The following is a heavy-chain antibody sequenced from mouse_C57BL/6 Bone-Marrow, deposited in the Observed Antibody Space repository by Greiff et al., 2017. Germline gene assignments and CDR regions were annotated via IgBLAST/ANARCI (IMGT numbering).Heavy chain of an antibody. V-gene: IGHV1-81*01. D-gene: IGHD2-3*01. CDR3: ASDTGWSFAY. CDR1: GYTFTSYG. CDR2: IYPRSGNT. Sequence: LQESGAELARPGASVKLSCKASGYTFTSYGISWVKQRTGQGLEWIGEIYPRSGNTYYNEKFKGKATLTADKSSSTAYMALRSLTSEDSAVYFCASDTGWSFAYGGQGTLVTVSA. J-gene: IGHJ3*01.